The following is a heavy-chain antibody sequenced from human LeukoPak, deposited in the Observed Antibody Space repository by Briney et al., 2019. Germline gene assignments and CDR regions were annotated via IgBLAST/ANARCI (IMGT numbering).Heavy chain of an antibody. CDR1: GFTFSSYA. D-gene: IGHD6-6*01. CDR2: ISGSGGST. J-gene: IGHJ4*02. CDR3: AKAQFEYSSSSSLDY. V-gene: IGHV3-23*01. Sequence: GGSLRLSCAASGFTFSSYAMSWVRQAPGKGLEWVSAISGSGGSTYYADSVKGRFTISRDNSKNTLYLQMNSLRAADTAVYYCAKAQFEYSSSSSLDYWGQGTLVTVSS.